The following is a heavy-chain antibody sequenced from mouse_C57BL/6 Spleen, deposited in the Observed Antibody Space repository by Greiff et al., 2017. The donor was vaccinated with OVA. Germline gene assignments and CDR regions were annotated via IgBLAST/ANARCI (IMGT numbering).Heavy chain of an antibody. D-gene: IGHD2-4*01. V-gene: IGHV5-4*01. Sequence: DVMLVESGGGLVKPGGSLKLSCAASGFTFSSYAMSWVRQTPEKRLEWVATISDGGSYTYYPDNVKGRFTISRDNAKNNLYLQMSQLKSEDTAMYYCAREGGLRDPFAYWGQGTLVTVSA. CDR1: GFTFSSYA. CDR3: AREGGLRDPFAY. J-gene: IGHJ3*01. CDR2: ISDGGSYT.